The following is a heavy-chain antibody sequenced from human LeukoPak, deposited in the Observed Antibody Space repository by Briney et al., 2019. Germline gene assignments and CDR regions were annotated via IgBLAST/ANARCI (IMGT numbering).Heavy chain of an antibody. CDR1: GFTFSSYA. CDR3: AKDISGWYGSFAFDI. CDR2: ISGSGGST. J-gene: IGHJ3*02. Sequence: GGSLRLSCAASGFTFSSYAMSWVRQAPGKGLEWVSAISGSGGSTYYADSVKGRFTISRDNSKNTLYLQMNSLRTEDTAVYYCAKDISGWYGSFAFDIWGQGTMVTVSS. D-gene: IGHD6-19*01. V-gene: IGHV3-23*01.